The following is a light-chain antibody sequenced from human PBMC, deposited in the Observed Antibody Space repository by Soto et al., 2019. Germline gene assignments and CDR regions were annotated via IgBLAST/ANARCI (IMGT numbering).Light chain of an antibody. V-gene: IGKV3-20*01. Sequence: EIVLTQSPGTLSLSPGDRATLSCRASQSVSSIYLAWYQQKPGQAPSLLIYATSSRATGIPDRFSGSGSGTDFSLTISRLEPEDFAVYYCQQYGSSPITFGQGTRLEIK. J-gene: IGKJ5*01. CDR1: QSVSSIY. CDR3: QQYGSSPIT. CDR2: ATS.